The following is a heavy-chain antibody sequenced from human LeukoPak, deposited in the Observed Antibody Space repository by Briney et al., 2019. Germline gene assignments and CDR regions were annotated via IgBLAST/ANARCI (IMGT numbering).Heavy chain of an antibody. CDR2: IIPILGIA. V-gene: IGHV1-69*04. CDR1: GGTFSSYA. Sequence: SVKVSCKASGGTFSSYAISWVRQAPGQGLEWMGRIIPILGIANYAQKFQGRVTITADKSTSTAYMELSSLRSEDTAVYYCARDPQSSSSWFDPWGQGTLVTVSS. CDR3: ARDPQSSSSWFDP. D-gene: IGHD6-13*01. J-gene: IGHJ5*02.